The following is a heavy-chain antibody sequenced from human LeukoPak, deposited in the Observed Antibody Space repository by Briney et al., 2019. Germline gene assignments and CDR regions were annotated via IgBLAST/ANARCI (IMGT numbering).Heavy chain of an antibody. Sequence: ASVKVSCKASGYTFTRYYMHWVRQAPGQGLEWTGWINPNSGGTNYAQKFQGRVTMTRDTSISTAYMELSRLRSDDTAVYYCARSSGYYIGYYYYYMDVWGKGTTVTVSS. CDR3: ARSSGYYIGYYYYYMDV. V-gene: IGHV1-2*02. D-gene: IGHD3-3*01. CDR1: GYTFTRYY. CDR2: INPNSGGT. J-gene: IGHJ6*03.